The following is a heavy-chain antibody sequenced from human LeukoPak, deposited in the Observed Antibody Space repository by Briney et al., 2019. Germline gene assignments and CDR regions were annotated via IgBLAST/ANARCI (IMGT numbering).Heavy chain of an antibody. CDR3: ARDFSAAFDI. D-gene: IGHD2/OR15-2a*01. J-gene: IGHJ3*02. Sequence: ASETLSLTCTVSGGSISSYYWSWIRQPPGKGLEWIGYIYYSGSTNYNPSLKSRVTISADTATNQFSLKLRSVTAADTAVYYCARDFSAAFDIWGQGTMVTVSS. CDR1: GGSISSYY. CDR2: IYYSGST. V-gene: IGHV4-59*01.